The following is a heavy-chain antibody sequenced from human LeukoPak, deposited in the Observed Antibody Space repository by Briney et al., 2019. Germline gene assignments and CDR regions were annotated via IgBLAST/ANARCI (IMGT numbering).Heavy chain of an antibody. CDR2: IKQGGSEK. Sequence: GGSLRLSCAASGFTFSSYWMSWVRQAPGKGLEWVANIKQGGSEKYYVDFVKGRFTISRDNAKNSLYLQMNSLRAEDTAVYYCARADYDYVWGSYRQYYFDYWGQGTLVTVSS. V-gene: IGHV3-7*01. CDR1: GFTFSSYW. CDR3: ARADYDYVWGSYRQYYFDY. D-gene: IGHD3-16*02. J-gene: IGHJ4*02.